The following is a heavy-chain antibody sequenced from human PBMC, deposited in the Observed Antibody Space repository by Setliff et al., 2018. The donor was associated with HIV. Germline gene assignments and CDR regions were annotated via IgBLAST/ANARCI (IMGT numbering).Heavy chain of an antibody. CDR1: GGSISLHY. CDR3: AREVDVVTTSDAFDI. Sequence: ASETLSLTCTISGGSISLHYWSWIRQPPGKGLEWIGTIYYDGSTIYDPSLRSRVTMSVDTSKNQFSVKLNSVTAADTAVYYCAREVDVVTTSDAFDIWGQGTMVTVS. D-gene: IGHD2-21*02. V-gene: IGHV4-59*11. J-gene: IGHJ3*02. CDR2: IYYDGST.